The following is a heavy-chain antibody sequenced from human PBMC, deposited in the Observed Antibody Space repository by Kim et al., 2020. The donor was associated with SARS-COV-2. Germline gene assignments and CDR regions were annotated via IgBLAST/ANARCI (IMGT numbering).Heavy chain of an antibody. CDR3: ARPLSSGTYYIAFDI. D-gene: IGHD1-26*01. V-gene: IGHV5-51*01. CDR2: IYPGDSDT. Sequence: GESLKISCKGSGYSFTSYWIAWVRQMPGKGLEWMGIIYPGDSDTRYSPSFQGQVTISADKSISTAYQQWSSLKASDTAMYYCARPLSSGTYYIAFDIWGQGTRVTVSS. J-gene: IGHJ3*02. CDR1: GYSFTSYW.